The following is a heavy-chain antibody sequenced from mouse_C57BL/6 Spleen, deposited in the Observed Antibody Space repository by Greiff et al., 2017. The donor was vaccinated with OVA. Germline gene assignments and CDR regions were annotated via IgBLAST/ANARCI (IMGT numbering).Heavy chain of an antibody. D-gene: IGHD2-4*01. V-gene: IGHV6-3*01. CDR1: GFTFSNYW. CDR2: IRLKSDNYAT. Sequence: DVKVEESGGGLVQPGGSMKLSCVASGFTFSNYWMNWVRQSPEKGLEWVAQIRLKSDNYATHYAESVKGRFTISRDDSKSSVYLQMNNLRAEDTGIYYCTVYYDYDVGFAYWGQGTLVTVSA. CDR3: TVYYDYDVGFAY. J-gene: IGHJ3*01.